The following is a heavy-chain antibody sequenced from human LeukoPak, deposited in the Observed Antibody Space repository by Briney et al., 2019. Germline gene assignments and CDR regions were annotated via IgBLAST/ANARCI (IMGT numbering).Heavy chain of an antibody. V-gene: IGHV3-30*03. Sequence: GGSLRLSCAASGFTFSSYGMHWVRQAPGKGLEWVAVISYDGSNKYYADSVKGRFTISRDNAKNSLYLQMNSLRAEDTAVYRCARGGYTTSYFWVYWGQGTLVTVSS. CDR3: ARGGYTTSYFWVY. CDR1: GFTFSSYG. D-gene: IGHD3-16*01. CDR2: ISYDGSNK. J-gene: IGHJ4*02.